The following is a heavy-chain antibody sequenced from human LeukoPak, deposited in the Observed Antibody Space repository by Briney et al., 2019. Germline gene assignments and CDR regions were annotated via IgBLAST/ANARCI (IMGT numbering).Heavy chain of an antibody. CDR1: GYTFTSYY. CDR3: AREWELWYYFDY. D-gene: IGHD1-26*01. V-gene: IGHV1-46*01. Sequence: ASVKVSCKASGYTFTSYYMHWVRQAPGQGLEWMGIINPSGGSTSYAQKLQGRVTMTRDTSTSTVYMELSSLRSEDTAVYYCAREWELWYYFDYWGQETLVTVSS. CDR2: INPSGGST. J-gene: IGHJ4*02.